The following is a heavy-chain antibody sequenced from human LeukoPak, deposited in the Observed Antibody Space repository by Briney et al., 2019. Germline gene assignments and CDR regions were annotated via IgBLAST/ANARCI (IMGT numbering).Heavy chain of an antibody. J-gene: IGHJ6*02. CDR2: ISSSGSTI. D-gene: IGHD6-6*01. CDR3: ARDLGSRPQQLVLYYYGMDV. Sequence: PGGSLRLSCAASGFTFSDYYMSWVRQAPGKGLEWVSYISSSGSTIYYADSVKGRFTISRDNAKNSLYLQMNSLRAEDTAVYYRARDLGSRPQQLVLYYYGMDVWGQGTTVTVSS. CDR1: GFTFSDYY. V-gene: IGHV3-11*01.